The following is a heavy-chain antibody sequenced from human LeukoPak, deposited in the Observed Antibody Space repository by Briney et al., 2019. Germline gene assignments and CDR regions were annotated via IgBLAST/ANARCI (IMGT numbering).Heavy chain of an antibody. CDR3: ARDKTSGFKNDFDS. D-gene: IGHD6-19*01. Sequence: PGGSLRLSCAASGFTFSGYSMNWVRQAPGKGLEWLSFIGGSGSTMYYADSVKGRFTISRDNAKCSLYLQMDSLRVEDTALYYCARDKTSGFKNDFDSWGQATLVTVSP. J-gene: IGHJ4*02. V-gene: IGHV3-48*01. CDR2: IGGSGSTM. CDR1: GFTFSGYS.